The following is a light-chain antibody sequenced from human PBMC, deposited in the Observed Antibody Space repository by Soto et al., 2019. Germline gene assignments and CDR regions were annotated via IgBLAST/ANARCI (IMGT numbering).Light chain of an antibody. J-gene: IGKJ5*01. CDR3: QQYYSTLIT. Sequence: DIVMTQSPDSLAVSLGERATINCKSSQSVLYSSNNKNYLAWYQQKPGQPPKLLIYWASTRESGVPDRFSGSGSGTDFTLTISSLQADDVAVYYCQQYYSTLITFGQGTRLEIK. V-gene: IGKV4-1*01. CDR2: WAS. CDR1: QSVLYSSNNKNY.